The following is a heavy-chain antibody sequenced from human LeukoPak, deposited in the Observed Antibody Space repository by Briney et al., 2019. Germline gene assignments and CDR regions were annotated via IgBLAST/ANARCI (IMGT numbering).Heavy chain of an antibody. D-gene: IGHD1-26*01. CDR3: AKGLYSGTIPFDY. CDR1: GFTVSSNY. Sequence: GGSLKLSCAASGFTVSSNYMSWVRQAPGKGLKWVSVIYRGGSTYYADSVKGRFTIFRDNSKNTLYLLMNSLRAEDTAVYYCAKGLYSGTIPFDYWGQGTLVTVSS. J-gene: IGHJ4*02. CDR2: IYRGGST. V-gene: IGHV3-53*01.